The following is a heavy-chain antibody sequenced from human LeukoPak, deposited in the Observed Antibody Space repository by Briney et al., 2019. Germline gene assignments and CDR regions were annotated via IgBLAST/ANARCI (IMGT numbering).Heavy chain of an antibody. D-gene: IGHD3-10*01. Sequence: PGGSLRLSCAASGFTFNTYVLSWVRQAPGKGLERVSGIDGNGADTYYADSVKGRFTISRDNSMNTLYLQMNSLRADDTAVYYCARKGESRVFDYWGQGTLVTVSS. V-gene: IGHV3-23*01. CDR2: IDGNGADT. CDR3: ARKGESRVFDY. J-gene: IGHJ4*02. CDR1: GFTFNTYV.